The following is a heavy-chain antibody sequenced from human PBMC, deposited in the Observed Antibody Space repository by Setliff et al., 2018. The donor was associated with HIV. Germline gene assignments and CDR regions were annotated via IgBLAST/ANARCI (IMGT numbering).Heavy chain of an antibody. CDR3: ARHPRHYNILTGYRYYMDV. D-gene: IGHD3-9*01. Sequence: KPSETLSLTCAVSGVSISSSSYFWGWIRRPPGTGLDWIGSIYFSGSTYYNPSLESRVTISMDTSKNQFSLKLTSVTAADTAMYYCARHPRHYNILTGYRYYMDVWGKGTTVTVSS. J-gene: IGHJ6*03. CDR1: GVSISSSSYF. V-gene: IGHV4-39*01. CDR2: IYFSGST.